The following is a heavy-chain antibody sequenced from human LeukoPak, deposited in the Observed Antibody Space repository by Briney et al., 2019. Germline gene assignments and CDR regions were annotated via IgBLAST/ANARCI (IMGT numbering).Heavy chain of an antibody. Sequence: NLRGSLRLSCAASGLTFSYYAMSWVRQAPGKGLEWVSSISSSSSYIYYADSVKGRFTISRDNAKNSLYLQMNSLRAEDTAVYYCARNTGYEYYYDSSGYTFDYWGQGTLVTVSS. V-gene: IGHV3-21*01. CDR2: ISSSSSYI. J-gene: IGHJ4*02. CDR3: ARNTGYEYYYDSSGYTFDY. D-gene: IGHD3-22*01. CDR1: GLTFSYYA.